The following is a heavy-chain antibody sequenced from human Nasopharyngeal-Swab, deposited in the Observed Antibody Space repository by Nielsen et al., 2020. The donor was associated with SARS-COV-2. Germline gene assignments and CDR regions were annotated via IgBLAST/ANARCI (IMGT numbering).Heavy chain of an antibody. J-gene: IGHJ6*03. CDR2: ISWNSGSI. Sequence: SLKICCAASGFTFDDYAMHWVRQAPGKGLEWVSGISWNSGSIGYADSVKGRFTISRDNAKNSLYLQMNSLRAEDTALYYCAKDKELGGYYYYMDVWGKGTTVTVSS. CDR1: GFTFDDYA. V-gene: IGHV3-9*01. CDR3: AKDKELGGYYYYMDV. D-gene: IGHD3-10*01.